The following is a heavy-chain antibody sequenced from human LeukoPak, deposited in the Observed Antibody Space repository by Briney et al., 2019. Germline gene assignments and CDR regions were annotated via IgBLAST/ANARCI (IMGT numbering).Heavy chain of an antibody. CDR2: ISGSGGST. CDR3: AKDDYGGTARGSIDY. V-gene: IGHV3-23*01. CDR1: GFTFSSYA. Sequence: GGSLRLSCAASGFTFSSYAMSWVRQAPGKGLEWVSAISGSGGSTYYADSVKGRFTISRDNSKNTLYLQMNSLRAEDTAVYYCAKDDYGGTARGSIDYWGQGKLVTVSS. D-gene: IGHD4-23*01. J-gene: IGHJ4*02.